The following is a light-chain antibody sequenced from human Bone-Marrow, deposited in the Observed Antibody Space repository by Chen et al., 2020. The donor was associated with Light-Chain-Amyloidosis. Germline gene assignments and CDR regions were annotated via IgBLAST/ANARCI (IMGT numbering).Light chain of an antibody. CDR2: LGS. Sequence: DIVMTQSPLSLPVTPREPASISCRSSQSLLYSNGYNYSDWYLQKTGQSPQLLIYLGSNRASGVPDRFSVSGSCTDCTREISRVEAEDVGVYYCMQALQTPRTFGPGTKVDIK. CDR3: MQALQTPRT. CDR1: QSLLYSNGYNY. V-gene: IGKV2-28*01. J-gene: IGKJ3*01.